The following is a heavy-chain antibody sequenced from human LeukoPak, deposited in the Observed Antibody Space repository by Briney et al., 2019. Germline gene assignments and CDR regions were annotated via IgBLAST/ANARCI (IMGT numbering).Heavy chain of an antibody. Sequence: SETLSLTCTVSGGSMRDSYWYWVRHSAGRGMQWVGRIHGIGKTNYNPSLKRRVIISLDTSKNQFSLTLSAVTAADTATYYCARIFDRDIWGQGTLVTASP. V-gene: IGHV4-4*07. CDR1: GGSMRDSY. D-gene: IGHD3-3*01. CDR3: ARIFDRDI. J-gene: IGHJ3*02. CDR2: IHGIGKT.